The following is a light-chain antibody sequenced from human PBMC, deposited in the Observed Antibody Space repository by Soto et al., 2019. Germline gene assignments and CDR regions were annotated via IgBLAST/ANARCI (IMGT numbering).Light chain of an antibody. CDR2: GAS. J-gene: IGKJ1*01. Sequence: EMVLTQSPGTLSLSPGERATLSCRASQSISSNSLAWYQQKPGQAPRLLIYGASNRATGIPDRFSGSGSGTDFTLTISRLEPEDFAVYYCQQYGSSGTFGQGTKVDIK. V-gene: IGKV3-20*01. CDR1: QSISSNS. CDR3: QQYGSSGT.